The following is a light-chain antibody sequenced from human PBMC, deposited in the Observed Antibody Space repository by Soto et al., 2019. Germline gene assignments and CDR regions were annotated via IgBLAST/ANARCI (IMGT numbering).Light chain of an antibody. Sequence: DIQMTQSPSSLSASVGGRVNITCRASQGISTYLAWYQQKPGKVPKLLIYAASTLQSGVPSRFSGSGSGTEFTLTLSSLHPEDVATYYCQKYNSAPLTFGGGTKVDIK. V-gene: IGKV1-27*01. CDR1: QGISTY. J-gene: IGKJ4*01. CDR3: QKYNSAPLT. CDR2: AAS.